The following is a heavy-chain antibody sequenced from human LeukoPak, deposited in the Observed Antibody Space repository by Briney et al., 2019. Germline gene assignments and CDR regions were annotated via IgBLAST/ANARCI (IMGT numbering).Heavy chain of an antibody. J-gene: IGHJ5*02. D-gene: IGHD6-19*01. CDR3: ARHGYSSGSLAWFDP. Sequence: SQTLSLTCTVAGGSISSYYWSWIRQPPGRGLEWIGYIYYSGSTNYNPSLKSRVTISVDTSKNQFSLKLSSVTAADTAVYYCARHGYSSGSLAWFDPWGQGTQVTVSS. V-gene: IGHV4-59*01. CDR1: GGSISSYY. CDR2: IYYSGST.